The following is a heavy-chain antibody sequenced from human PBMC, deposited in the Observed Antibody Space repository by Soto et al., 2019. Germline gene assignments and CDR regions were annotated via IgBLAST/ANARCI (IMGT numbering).Heavy chain of an antibody. CDR1: GGPFSGYY. J-gene: IGHJ4*02. CDR2: INHSGST. V-gene: IGHV4-34*01. CDR3: ARTTPTLLRYFDWSRKHFDY. Sequence: SETLSLTCAVYGGPFSGYYWSWIRQPPGKGLEWIGEINHSGSTNYNPSLKSRVTISVDTSKNQFSLKLSSVTAADTAVYYCARTTPTLLRYFDWSRKHFDYWGQGTLVTVSS. D-gene: IGHD3-9*01.